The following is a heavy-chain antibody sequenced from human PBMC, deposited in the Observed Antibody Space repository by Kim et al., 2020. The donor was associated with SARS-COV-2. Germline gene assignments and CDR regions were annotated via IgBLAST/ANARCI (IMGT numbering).Heavy chain of an antibody. Sequence: GGSLRLSCAASGFTFSSYAMHWVRQAPGKGLEWVAVISYDGSNKYYADSVKGRFTISRDNSKNTLYLQMNSLRAEDTAVYYCARDQSEMRIAVADWYFDLWGRGTLVTVSS. D-gene: IGHD6-19*01. CDR3: ARDQSEMRIAVADWYFDL. J-gene: IGHJ2*01. V-gene: IGHV3-30*04. CDR1: GFTFSSYA. CDR2: ISYDGSNK.